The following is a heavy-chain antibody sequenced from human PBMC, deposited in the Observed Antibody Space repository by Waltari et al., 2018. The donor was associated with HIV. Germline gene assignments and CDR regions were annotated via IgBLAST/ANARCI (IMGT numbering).Heavy chain of an antibody. CDR2: IRFDGTEE. V-gene: IGHV3-30*02. CDR1: GFTFSSFG. D-gene: IGHD3-9*01. CDR3: AKDFKSRAFDPSFVDS. Sequence: VRLVESGGGVIQPGGALTLSCDASGFTFSSFGLHWVRQAPGRGLEWLAFIRFDGTEEYDLESVKARFIISRDNSNNTLLLQMTDLTTDDTAIYFCAKDFKSRAFDPSFVDSWGQGTLLTVSS. J-gene: IGHJ1*01.